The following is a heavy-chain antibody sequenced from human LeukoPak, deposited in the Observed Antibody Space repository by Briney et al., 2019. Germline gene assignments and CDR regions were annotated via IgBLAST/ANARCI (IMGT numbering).Heavy chain of an antibody. D-gene: IGHD6-19*01. Sequence: PGGSLRLSCAASGFTVSSNYMSWVRQAPGKGLEWVSAISGSGGSTYYADSVKGRFTISRDNSKNTPYLQMNSLRAEDTAVYYCAKSTIAVAGRSNFDYWGQGTLVTVSS. J-gene: IGHJ4*02. V-gene: IGHV3-23*01. CDR3: AKSTIAVAGRSNFDY. CDR2: ISGSGGST. CDR1: GFTVSSNY.